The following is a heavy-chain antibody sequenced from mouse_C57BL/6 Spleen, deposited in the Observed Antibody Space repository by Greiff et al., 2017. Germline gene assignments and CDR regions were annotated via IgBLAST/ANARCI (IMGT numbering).Heavy chain of an antibody. J-gene: IGHJ2*01. Sequence: VQRVESGAELVRPGASVTLSCKASGYTFTDYEMHWVKQTPVHGLEWIGAIDPETGGTAYNQKFKGKAILTADKASSTAYMELRSLTSEDSAVYYCTRYHFDYWGQGTTLTVSS. CDR3: TRYHFDY. CDR1: GYTFTDYE. V-gene: IGHV1-15*01. CDR2: IDPETGGT.